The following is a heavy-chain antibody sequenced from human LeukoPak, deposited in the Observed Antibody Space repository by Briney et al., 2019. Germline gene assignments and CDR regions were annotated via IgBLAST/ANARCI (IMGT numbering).Heavy chain of an antibody. CDR1: GGTFSSYA. J-gene: IGHJ4*02. CDR3: ARGDYYFWSGYPSPAYYFDY. D-gene: IGHD3-3*01. Sequence: SVKVSCKGSGGTFSSYAISWVRQAPGQGLEWMGGIIPIFGTANYAQKFQGRVTITADESTSTAYMELGSLRSEDTAVYYCARGDYYFWSGYPSPAYYFDYWGQGTLVTVSS. V-gene: IGHV1-69*01. CDR2: IIPIFGTA.